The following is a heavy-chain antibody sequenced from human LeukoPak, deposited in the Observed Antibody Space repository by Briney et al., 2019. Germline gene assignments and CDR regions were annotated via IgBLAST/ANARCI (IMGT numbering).Heavy chain of an antibody. CDR2: IVVGSGKT. V-gene: IGHV1-58*01. CDR3: AAAHYYDSSGYYEDHGMDV. D-gene: IGHD3-22*01. J-gene: IGHJ6*02. Sequence: SVKVSCKASGFTFTTSAVQWVRQARGQRLEWMGWIVVGSGKTNYAQKFQERVTITRDVSTGTAYMELSSLRSEDTAVYYCAAAHYYDSSGYYEDHGMDVWGQGTTVTVSS. CDR1: GFTFTTSA.